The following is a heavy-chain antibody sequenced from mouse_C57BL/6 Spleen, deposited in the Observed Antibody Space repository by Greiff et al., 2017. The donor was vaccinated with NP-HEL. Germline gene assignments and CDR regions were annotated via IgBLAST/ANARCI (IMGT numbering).Heavy chain of an antibody. J-gene: IGHJ2*01. CDR1: GYAFSSYW. CDR3: AIEGIYYGNYGGFDY. CDR2: IYPGDGDT. V-gene: IGHV1-80*01. Sequence: QVQLKESGAELVKPGASVKISCKASGYAFSSYWMNWVKQRPGKGLEWIGQIYPGDGDTNYNGKFKGKATLTADKSSSTAYMQLSSLTSEDSAVYFCAIEGIYYGNYGGFDYWGQGTTLTVSS. D-gene: IGHD2-1*01.